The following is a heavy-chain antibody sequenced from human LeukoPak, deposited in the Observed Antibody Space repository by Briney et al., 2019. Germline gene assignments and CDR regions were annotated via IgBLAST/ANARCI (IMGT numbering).Heavy chain of an antibody. CDR1: GGSISSGGYY. CDR3: ARRYTNAGYFDY. Sequence: SETLSLTCTVSGGSISSGGYYWSWIRQHPGKGLEWIGYIYQSGSTYYNPSLKSRVTISVDRSKNQFSLKLTSVTAADTAVYYCARRYTNAGYFDYWGQGTPVTVSS. J-gene: IGHJ4*01. V-gene: IGHV4-31*03. CDR2: IYQSGST. D-gene: IGHD2-2*02.